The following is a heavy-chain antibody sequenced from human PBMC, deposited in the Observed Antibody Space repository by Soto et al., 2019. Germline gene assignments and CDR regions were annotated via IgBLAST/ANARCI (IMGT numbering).Heavy chain of an antibody. CDR2: IIPILGIA. Sequence: QVQLVQSGAEVKKPGSSVKVSCKASGGTFSSYTISWVRQAPGQGLEWMGRIIPILGIANYAQKFQGRVTIPANKPTDTAYRGLGSRSSEDAAVYSGAGGPPRGYRGYDCGACDYWGQGPLVTVSS. CDR1: GGTFSSYT. D-gene: IGHD5-12*01. V-gene: IGHV1-69*02. CDR3: AGGPPRGYRGYDCGACDY. J-gene: IGHJ4*02.